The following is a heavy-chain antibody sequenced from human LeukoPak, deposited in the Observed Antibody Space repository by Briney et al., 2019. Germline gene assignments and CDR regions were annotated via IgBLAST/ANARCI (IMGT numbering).Heavy chain of an antibody. CDR3: ARDQGNDDAFDI. V-gene: IGHV3-74*01. CDR2: INTDGSST. Sequence: GGSLRLSCAASGLTFSSHWMHWVRQAPGKGLVWVSRINTDGSSTSYADSVKGRFTISRDNAKNMLYLQMNSLRAEDTAVYYCARDQGNDDAFDIWGQGTMVTVSS. CDR1: GLTFSSHW. D-gene: IGHD1-1*01. J-gene: IGHJ3*02.